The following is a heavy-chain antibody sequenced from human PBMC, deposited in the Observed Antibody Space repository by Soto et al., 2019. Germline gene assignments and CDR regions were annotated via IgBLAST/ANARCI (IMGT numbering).Heavy chain of an antibody. CDR1: GYTFTSYG. V-gene: IGHV1-18*01. CDR2: ISAYNGNT. Sequence: ASVKVSCKASGYTFTSYGISWVRQAPGQGLEWMGWISAYNGNTNYAQKLQGRVTMTRNTSISTAYMELSSLRSEDTAVYYCARSDERAAFDIWGQGTMVTASS. J-gene: IGHJ3*02. CDR3: ARSDERAAFDI.